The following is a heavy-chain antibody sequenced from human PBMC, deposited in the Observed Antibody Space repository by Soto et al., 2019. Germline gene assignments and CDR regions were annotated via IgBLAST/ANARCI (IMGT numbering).Heavy chain of an antibody. D-gene: IGHD5-12*01. V-gene: IGHV3-11*01. CDR2: ISSSGSTI. CDR1: GFTFSYYY. CDR3: ARDFGDIVATDWSYFDY. Sequence: GGSLRLSCAASGFTFSYYYMNWIRQSPGKGLEWVSYISSSGSTIYYADSVKGRFTISRDNAKNSLYLQMNSLRAEDTAVYYCARDFGDIVATDWSYFDYWGQGTLVTVSS. J-gene: IGHJ4*02.